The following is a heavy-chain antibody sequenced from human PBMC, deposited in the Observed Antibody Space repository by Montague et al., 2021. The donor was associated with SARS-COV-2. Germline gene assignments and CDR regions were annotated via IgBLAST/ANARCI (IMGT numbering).Heavy chain of an antibody. CDR1: GFTFSSYA. D-gene: IGHD2-21*01. J-gene: IGHJ4*02. CDR3: ARGFRGGYSTFDY. Sequence: SLRLSCAASGFTFSSYAMHWVRQAPGKGLEWVAVISYDGSNKYYADSVKVRFTISRDNSKNTLYLQMNSLRAEDTAVYYCARGFRGGYSTFDYWGQGTLVTVSS. V-gene: IGHV3-30*04. CDR2: ISYDGSNK.